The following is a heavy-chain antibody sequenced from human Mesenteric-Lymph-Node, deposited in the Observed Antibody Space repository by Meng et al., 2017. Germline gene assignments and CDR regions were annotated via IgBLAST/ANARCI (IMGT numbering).Heavy chain of an antibody. J-gene: IGHJ2*01. Sequence: GGSLRLSCAASGFTFSDYYMDWLRQAPGKGLEWVGRIRNKANSYTTEYDASVKGRFTISREEAKNSLYLQMNSLRAEDTAVYYCARALLRERHRIAVDWYFDLWGRGTLVTVSS. D-gene: IGHD6-19*01. CDR3: ARALLRERHRIAVDWYFDL. CDR1: GFTFSDYY. V-gene: IGHV3-72*01. CDR2: IRNKANSYTT.